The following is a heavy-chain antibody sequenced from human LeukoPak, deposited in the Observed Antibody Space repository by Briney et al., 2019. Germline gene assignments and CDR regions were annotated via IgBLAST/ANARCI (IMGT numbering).Heavy chain of an antibody. D-gene: IGHD1-1*01. J-gene: IGHJ4*02. CDR2: INHSGST. CDR1: GGSFSGYY. V-gene: IGHV4-34*01. Sequence: SETLSLTCAVYGGSFSGYYWSWIRQPPGKGLEWIGEINHSGSTNYKPSLKSRVTISIDTSKNQFSLKLSSVTAADTAVYYCARDRGTWNDDGFDYWGQGTLVTVSS. CDR3: ARDRGTWNDDGFDY.